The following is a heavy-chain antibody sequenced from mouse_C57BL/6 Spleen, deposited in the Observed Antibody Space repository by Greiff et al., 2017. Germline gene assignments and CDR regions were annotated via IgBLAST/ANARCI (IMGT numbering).Heavy chain of an antibody. V-gene: IGHV1-81*01. D-gene: IGHD2-3*01. CDR3: ARYDDGTRYFDV. Sequence: VQGVESGAELARPGASVKLSCKASGYTFTSYGISWVKQRTGQGLEWIGEIYPRSGNTYYNEKFKGKATLTADKSSSTAYMELRSLTSEDSAVYFCARYDDGTRYFDVWGTGTTVTVSS. CDR1: GYTFTSYG. J-gene: IGHJ1*03. CDR2: IYPRSGNT.